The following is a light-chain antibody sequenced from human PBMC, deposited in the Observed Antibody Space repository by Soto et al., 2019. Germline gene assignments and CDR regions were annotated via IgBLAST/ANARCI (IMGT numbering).Light chain of an antibody. CDR2: AAS. CDR1: QDISTY. J-gene: IGKJ1*01. Sequence: DIQMTQSPSSLSASVGDRVTITCQASQDISTYLYWYQQKPGKAPKIMIYAASSLQSGVPSRFSGSGSGTDCTLTISSLQPEDFATYYCQQSYSTPYTLGQGTKVDIK. CDR3: QQSYSTPYT. V-gene: IGKV1-39*01.